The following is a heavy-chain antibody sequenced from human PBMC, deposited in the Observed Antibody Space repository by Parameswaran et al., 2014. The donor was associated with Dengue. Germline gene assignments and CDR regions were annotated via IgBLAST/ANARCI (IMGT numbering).Heavy chain of an antibody. J-gene: IGHJ3*02. CDR3: AREGEGYCSGGSCYRAFDI. CDR2: IYYSGST. Sequence: WIRQPPGKGLEWIGYIYYSGSTNYNPSLKSRVTISVDTSKNQFSLKLSSVTAADTAVYYCAREGEGYCSGGSCYRAFDIWGQGDNGHRLL. V-gene: IGHV4-59*01. D-gene: IGHD2-15*01.